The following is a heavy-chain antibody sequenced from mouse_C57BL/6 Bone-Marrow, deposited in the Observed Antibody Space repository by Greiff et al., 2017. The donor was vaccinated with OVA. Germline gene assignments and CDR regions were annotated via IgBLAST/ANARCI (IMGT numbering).Heavy chain of an antibody. V-gene: IGHV3-6*01. CDR2: ISYDGSN. CDR1: GYSITSGYY. D-gene: IGHD3-2*02. CDR3: AGNQLRLWFAY. J-gene: IGHJ3*01. Sequence: ESGPGLVKPSQSLSLTCSVTGYSITSGYYWNWIRQFPGNKLEWMGYISYDGSNNYNPSLKNRISITRDTSKNQFFLKLNSVTTEDTATXYCAGNQLRLWFAYWGQGTLVTVSA.